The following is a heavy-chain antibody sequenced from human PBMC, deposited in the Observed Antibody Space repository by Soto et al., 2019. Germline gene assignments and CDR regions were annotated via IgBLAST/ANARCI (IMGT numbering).Heavy chain of an antibody. CDR3: ARGGGSGSYSGAFDI. CDR1: GFTFSSYS. J-gene: IGHJ3*02. D-gene: IGHD1-26*01. Sequence: EVQLVESGGGLVKPGGSLRLSCAASGFTFSSYSMNWVRQAPGKGLEWVSSISSSSSYIYYADSVKGRFTISRDNAKNSLYLQINSLIAEDTAVYSCARGGGSGSYSGAFDIWGQGTMVTVSS. CDR2: ISSSSSYI. V-gene: IGHV3-21*01.